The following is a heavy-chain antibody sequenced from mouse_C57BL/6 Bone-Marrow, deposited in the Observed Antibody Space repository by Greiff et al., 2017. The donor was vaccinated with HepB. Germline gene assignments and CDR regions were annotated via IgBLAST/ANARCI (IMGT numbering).Heavy chain of an antibody. D-gene: IGHD1-1*01. V-gene: IGHV8-12*01. CDR3: ALTRGFPWFAY. CDR2: IYWDDDK. J-gene: IGHJ3*01. Sequence: QVTLKVSGPGILQSSQPLSLTCSFSGFSLSTSGMGVSWIRQPSGKGLEWLAHIYWDDDKRYNPSLKSRLTISKDTSRNQVFLKITSVDTADTATYYCALTRGFPWFAYWGQGTLVTVSA. CDR1: GFSLSTSGMG.